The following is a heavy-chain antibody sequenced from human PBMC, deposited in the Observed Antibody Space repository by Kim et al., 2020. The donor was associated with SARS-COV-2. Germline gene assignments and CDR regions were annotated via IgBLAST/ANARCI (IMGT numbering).Heavy chain of an antibody. J-gene: IGHJ6*04. CDR1: GFTFSSYE. CDR2: ISSSGSTI. Sequence: GGSLRLSCAASGFTFSSYEMNWVRQAPGKGLEWVSYISSSGSTIYYADSVKGRFTISRDNAKNSVYLQMNSLRAEDTAVYYCASARGATYYDMLTGYSLGDYNYGLDVGGKGTRAPVSS. V-gene: IGHV3-48*03. CDR3: ASARGATYYDMLTGYSLGDYNYGLDV. D-gene: IGHD3-9*01.